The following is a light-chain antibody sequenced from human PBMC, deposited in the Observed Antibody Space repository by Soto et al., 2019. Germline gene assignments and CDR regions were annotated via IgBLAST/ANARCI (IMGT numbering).Light chain of an antibody. CDR3: SSYTSSITAYV. CDR1: SSDIGAYDY. J-gene: IGLJ1*01. V-gene: IGLV2-14*01. CDR2: EVN. Sequence: QSALTQPASLSGSPGQSITISCTGTSSDIGAYDYVSWFQQHPGKAPKLMISEVNNRPSGVSNRFSGSKSGNTAYLTISGLQVEDEAEYYCSSYTSSITAYVFGTGTKVTVL.